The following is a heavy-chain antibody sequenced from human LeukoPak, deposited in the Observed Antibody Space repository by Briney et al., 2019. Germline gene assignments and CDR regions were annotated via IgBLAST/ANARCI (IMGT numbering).Heavy chain of an antibody. V-gene: IGHV3-21*01. CDR3: PTSPNALGYCRSTSCSG. J-gene: IGHJ4*02. CDR1: GFTFSSYS. Sequence: PGGSLRLSCAASGFTFSSYSMNWVRQAPGKGLEWVSSISSSSSYIYYADSVKGRFTISRDNAKNSLYLQMNSLRAEDTAVYYCPTSPNALGYCRSTSCSGWGQGTLVTVSS. D-gene: IGHD2-2*01. CDR2: ISSSSSYI.